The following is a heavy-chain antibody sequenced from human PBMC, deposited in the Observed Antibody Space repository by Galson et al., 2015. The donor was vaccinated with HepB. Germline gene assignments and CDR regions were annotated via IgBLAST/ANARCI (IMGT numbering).Heavy chain of an antibody. V-gene: IGHV3-7*01. J-gene: IGHJ1*01. Sequence: SLRLSCAASGFTFSSYWMSWVRQAPGKGLEWVANVRQDGSEKYYVDSVKGRFTISRDNAKNSLYLQMNSLRAEDTAVYYCAAGGGSYYGGRAKYFQHWGPGTLVTVSS. CDR2: VRQDGSEK. CDR3: AAGGGSYYGGRAKYFQH. D-gene: IGHD1-26*01. CDR1: GFTFSSYW.